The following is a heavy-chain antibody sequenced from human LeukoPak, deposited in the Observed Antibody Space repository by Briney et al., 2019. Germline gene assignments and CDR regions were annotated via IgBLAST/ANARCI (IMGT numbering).Heavy chain of an antibody. CDR2: IVVGSGNT. D-gene: IGHD4-17*01. CDR3: AEDRDGDYVFDY. J-gene: IGHJ4*02. V-gene: IGHV1-58*02. Sequence: GASVKVSCKASGFTFTSSAMQWVRQARGQRLEWIGWIVVGSGNTNYAQKFQERVTITRDMSTSTAYMELSSLRSEDTAVYYCAEDRDGDYVFDYWGQGTLVTVSS. CDR1: GFTFTSSA.